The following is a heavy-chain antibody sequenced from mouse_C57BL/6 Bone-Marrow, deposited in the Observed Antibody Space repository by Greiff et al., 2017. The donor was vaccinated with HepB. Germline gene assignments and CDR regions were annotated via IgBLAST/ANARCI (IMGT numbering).Heavy chain of an antibody. CDR3: AHYGSSLYWYFDV. CDR2: INPSNGGT. D-gene: IGHD1-1*01. J-gene: IGHJ1*03. V-gene: IGHV1-53*01. Sequence: QVQLQQPGTELVKPGASVKLSCKASGYTFTSYWMHWVKQRPGQGLEWIGNINPSNGGTNYNEKFKSKATLTVDKSSSTAYMQLSSLTSEDSAVYYFAHYGSSLYWYFDVWGTGTTVTVSS. CDR1: GYTFTSYW.